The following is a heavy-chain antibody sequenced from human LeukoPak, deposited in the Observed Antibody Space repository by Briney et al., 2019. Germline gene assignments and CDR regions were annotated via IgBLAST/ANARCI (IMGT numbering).Heavy chain of an antibody. CDR3: ARGRAPNWFDP. J-gene: IGHJ5*02. CDR1: GGSFSGYY. Sequence: SETLSLTCAVYGGSFSGYYWSWIRQPPGKGLEWIGEINHSGSTNYNPSLKSRVTTSVDTSKNQFSLKLSSVTAADTAVYYCARGRAPNWFDPWGQGTLVTVSS. CDR2: INHSGST. V-gene: IGHV4-34*01.